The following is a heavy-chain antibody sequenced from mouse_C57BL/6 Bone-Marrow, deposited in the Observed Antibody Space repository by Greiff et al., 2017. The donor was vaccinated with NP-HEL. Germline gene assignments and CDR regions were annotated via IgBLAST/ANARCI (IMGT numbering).Heavy chain of an antibody. Sequence: EVKLMESGGGLVKPGGSLKLSCAASGFTFSSYAMSWVRQTPEKRLEWVATISDGGSYTYYPDNVKGRFTISRDNAKNNLYLQMSHLKSEDTAMYYCARFRGFAYWGQGTLVTVSA. J-gene: IGHJ3*01. V-gene: IGHV5-4*03. CDR3: ARFRGFAY. CDR2: ISDGGSYT. CDR1: GFTFSSYA.